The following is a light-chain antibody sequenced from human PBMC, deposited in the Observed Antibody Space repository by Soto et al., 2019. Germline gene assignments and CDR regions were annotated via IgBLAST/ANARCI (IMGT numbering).Light chain of an antibody. J-gene: IGKJ4*01. CDR3: QQNYSTPLA. CDR2: AAS. CDR1: RSISRD. V-gene: IGKV1-39*01. Sequence: DIKMNQSPLSLSASVGDRVTITCRASRSISRDLNWYQQKPGKAPNLLIYAASTLESGVPSRFSGSGSGTDFTLTISSLQLEDFATYYCQQNYSTPLAFGGGTKVDI.